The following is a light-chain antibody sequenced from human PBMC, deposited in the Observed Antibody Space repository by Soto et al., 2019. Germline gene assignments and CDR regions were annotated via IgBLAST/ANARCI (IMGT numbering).Light chain of an antibody. CDR2: DAS. CDR1: QNINNY. CDR3: QQLTIYPST. Sequence: DIQTTQTPSSLSAAVGDRVPIPCQASQNINNYLNWYHQKPGRDPKLLIYDASNLEAGVPPRFSGSRSGTDFTLTISCLQPEDFATDYCQQLTIYPSTFGGGTKVDIK. J-gene: IGKJ4*01. V-gene: IGKV1-33*01.